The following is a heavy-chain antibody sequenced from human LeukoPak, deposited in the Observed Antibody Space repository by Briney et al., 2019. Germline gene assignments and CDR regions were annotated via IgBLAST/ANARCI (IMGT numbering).Heavy chain of an antibody. J-gene: IGHJ3*02. CDR1: GGTFSSYG. V-gene: IGHV1-69*05. D-gene: IGHD5-12*01. CDR3: ARVRYSGSNHGAFDI. CDR2: IIPIFGTA. Sequence: ASVKVSCKASGGTFSSYGINWVRQAPGQGLEWMGGIIPIFGTANYARKFQGRVTIITDESTSTTYMELSSLRSEDTAVYYCARVRYSGSNHGAFDIWGQGTKVTVSS.